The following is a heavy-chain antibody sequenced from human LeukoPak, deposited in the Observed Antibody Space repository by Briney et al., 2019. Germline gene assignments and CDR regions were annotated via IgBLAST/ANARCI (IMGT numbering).Heavy chain of an antibody. D-gene: IGHD6-13*01. CDR2: INHSGNT. Sequence: PSETLSLTCAVYGGSFSGYYWSWIRQPPGKGLEWIGEINHSGNTNYNPSLKSRVTISVDTSKNQFSLKLSSVTAADTAVYYCARRRIAAAGTWGYWGQGTLVTVSS. CDR3: ARRRIAAAGTWGY. J-gene: IGHJ4*02. V-gene: IGHV4-34*01. CDR1: GGSFSGYY.